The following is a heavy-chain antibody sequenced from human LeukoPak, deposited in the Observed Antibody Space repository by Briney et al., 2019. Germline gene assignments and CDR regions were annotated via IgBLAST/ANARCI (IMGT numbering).Heavy chain of an antibody. CDR1: GGSISSYY. V-gene: IGHV4-59*08. D-gene: IGHD4-23*01. Sequence: EASETLSLTCTVSGGSISSYYWSWIRQPPGKGLEWIGYIYYSGSTNYNPSLKSRVTISVDTSKNQFSLKLSSVTAADAAVYYCARHSHGGNSNWFDPWGQGTLVTVSS. CDR2: IYYSGST. CDR3: ARHSHGGNSNWFDP. J-gene: IGHJ5*02.